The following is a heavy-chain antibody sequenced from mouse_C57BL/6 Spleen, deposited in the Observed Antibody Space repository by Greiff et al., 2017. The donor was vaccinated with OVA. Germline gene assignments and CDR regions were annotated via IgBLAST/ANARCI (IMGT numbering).Heavy chain of an antibody. CDR3: ARGVYGSSYWYFDV. J-gene: IGHJ1*03. Sequence: EVKLMESGGGLVKPGGSLKLSCAASGFTFSSYAMSWVRQTPEKRLEWVATISDGGSYTYYPDNVKGRFTISRDNAKNNLYLQMSHLKSEDTAMYYCARGVYGSSYWYFDVWGTGTTVTVSS. CDR1: GFTFSSYA. D-gene: IGHD1-1*01. CDR2: ISDGGSYT. V-gene: IGHV5-4*03.